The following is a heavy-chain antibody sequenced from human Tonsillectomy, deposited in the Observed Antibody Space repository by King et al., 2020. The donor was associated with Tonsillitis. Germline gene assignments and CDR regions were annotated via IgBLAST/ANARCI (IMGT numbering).Heavy chain of an antibody. CDR3: AHERLGEYWFDP. J-gene: IGHJ5*02. CDR2: IYWDDDK. Sequence: ITLKESGPTLVKPTQTLTLTCTFSGFSLNSSGVGVGRIRQPPGEALEWLALIYWDDDKRYSPSLKSRLTITKDASNSQVVLTMTNMNPVDTATYYCAHERLGEYWFDPWGQGTLVTVSS. CDR1: GFSLNSSGVG. V-gene: IGHV2-5*02. D-gene: IGHD6-25*01.